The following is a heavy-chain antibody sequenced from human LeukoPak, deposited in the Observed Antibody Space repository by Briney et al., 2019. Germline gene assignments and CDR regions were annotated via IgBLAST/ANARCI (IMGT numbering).Heavy chain of an antibody. V-gene: IGHV1-18*01. D-gene: IGHD3-10*01. J-gene: IGHJ6*03. CDR1: GYTFTSYG. CDR2: ISAYNGNT. Sequence: ASVKVSCKASGYTFTSYGISWVRQAPGQGLEWMGWISAYNGNTNYAQKLQGRVTMTTDTSTSTAYMELRSLRSDDTAVYYCARESPSMVRGVIMPLYYYYYMDVWGKGTTVTVSS. CDR3: ARESPSMVRGVIMPLYYYYYMDV.